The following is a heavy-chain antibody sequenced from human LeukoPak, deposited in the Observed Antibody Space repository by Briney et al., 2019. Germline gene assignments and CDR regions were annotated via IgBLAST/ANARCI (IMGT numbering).Heavy chain of an antibody. CDR3: ARDMEVY. Sequence: KPSETLSLTCAVYGESFSGYYWSWIRQPPGKGLEWIGEINHSGSTNYNPPLKSRVTISVDTSKNQFSLKLSSVTAADTAVYYCARDMEVYWGQGTLVTVSS. CDR1: GESFSGYY. J-gene: IGHJ4*02. V-gene: IGHV4-34*01. CDR2: INHSGST. D-gene: IGHD2-15*01.